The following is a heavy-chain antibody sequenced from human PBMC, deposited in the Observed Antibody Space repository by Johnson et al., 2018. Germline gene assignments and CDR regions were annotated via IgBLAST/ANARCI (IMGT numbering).Heavy chain of an antibody. CDR3: VKDLHYYDGSCYFNRAH. J-gene: IGHJ1*01. D-gene: IGHD3-22*01. V-gene: IGHV3-23*04. CDR2: IPNSGGST. Sequence: VQLVQSGGGLVQPGGSLRLSCAASGFTFSDYAMTWVRQAPWKGLEWVSTIPNSGGSTYYADSVRGRFTISRDNSKNTLYLQMNSLRAEDTAIYYCVKDLHYYDGSCYFNRAHWGQGTLVTVSS. CDR1: GFTFSDYA.